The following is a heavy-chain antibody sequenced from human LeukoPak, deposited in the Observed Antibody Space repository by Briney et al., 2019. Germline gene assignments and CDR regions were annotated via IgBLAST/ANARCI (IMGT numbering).Heavy chain of an antibody. J-gene: IGHJ6*02. CDR3: ARLRGYSGYDSPWYYYGMDV. V-gene: IGHV4-61*02. CDR2: IYTSGST. CDR1: GGSISSGSYY. D-gene: IGHD5-12*01. Sequence: SETLSLTCTASGGSISSGSYYWSWIRQPAGKGLEWIGRIYTSGSTNYNPSLKSRVTISVDTSKNQFSLKLSSVTAADTAVYYCARLRGYSGYDSPWYYYGMDVWGQGTTVTVSS.